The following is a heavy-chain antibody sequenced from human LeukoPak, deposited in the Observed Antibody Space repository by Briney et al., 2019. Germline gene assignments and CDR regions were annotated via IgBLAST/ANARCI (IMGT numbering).Heavy chain of an antibody. Sequence: SETLSLTCTVSGGSIRSSSYYWAWIRQPPGKGLEWIGTVYYSGSPDYNPSLKSRVTISVDTSKSQFSLKLSSVTAADTAVYYCARTNAFDIWGQGTVVTVSS. CDR3: ARTNAFDI. J-gene: IGHJ3*02. CDR2: VYYSGSP. CDR1: GGSIRSSSYY. V-gene: IGHV4-39*01.